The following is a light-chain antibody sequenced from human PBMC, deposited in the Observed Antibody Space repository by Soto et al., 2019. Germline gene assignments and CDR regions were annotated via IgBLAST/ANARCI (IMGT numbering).Light chain of an antibody. CDR2: DVS. V-gene: IGLV2-14*03. CDR3: SSYTSSSTYVV. Sequence: QSALTQPASVSGSPGQSITISCTGTSSDVGGYNYVSWYQQHPGKAPKLTIYDVSNRPSGVSNRFSGSKSGNTASLTISGLQAEDEADYYCSSYTSSSTYVVLGGGTKLTVL. CDR1: SSDVGGYNY. J-gene: IGLJ2*01.